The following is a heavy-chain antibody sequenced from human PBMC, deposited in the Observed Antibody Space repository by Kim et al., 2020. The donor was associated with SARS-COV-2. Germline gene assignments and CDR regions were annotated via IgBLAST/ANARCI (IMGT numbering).Heavy chain of an antibody. CDR2: GNP. J-gene: IGHJ4*02. V-gene: IGHV1-3*01. Sequence: GNPRESQDLQDRITITRDRSASTVYMELRSLRSEDTAVYFCARGGRPLFAFWGQGTPVTVSS. CDR3: ARGGRPLFAF.